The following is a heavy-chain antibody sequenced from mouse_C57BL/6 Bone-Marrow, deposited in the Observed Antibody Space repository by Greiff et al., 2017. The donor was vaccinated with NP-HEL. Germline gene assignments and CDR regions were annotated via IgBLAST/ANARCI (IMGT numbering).Heavy chain of an antibody. Sequence: EVQLVESGPGLVKPSQSLSLTCSVTGYSITSGYYWNWIRQFPGNKLEWMGYISYDGSNNYNPSLKNRISITRDTSKNQFFLKLNSVTTEDTATYYCARDLAGPYAMDYWGQRTSVTVSS. V-gene: IGHV3-6*01. CDR1: GYSITSGYY. CDR3: ARDLAGPYAMDY. D-gene: IGHD3-3*01. J-gene: IGHJ4*01. CDR2: ISYDGSN.